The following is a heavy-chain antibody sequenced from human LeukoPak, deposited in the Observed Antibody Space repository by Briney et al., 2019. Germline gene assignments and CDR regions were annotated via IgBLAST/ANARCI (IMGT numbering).Heavy chain of an antibody. CDR2: ISYDGSNK. J-gene: IGHJ4*02. D-gene: IGHD3-16*02. CDR3: AKDRGREITFGGVIVYYFDY. Sequence: GWSLRLSCAASGFTFSSYGMHWVRQAPGKGLEWVAVISYDGSNKYYADSVKGRFTISRDNSKNTLYLQMNSLRAEDTAVYYCAKDRGREITFGGVIVYYFDYWGQGTLVTVSS. CDR1: GFTFSSYG. V-gene: IGHV3-30*18.